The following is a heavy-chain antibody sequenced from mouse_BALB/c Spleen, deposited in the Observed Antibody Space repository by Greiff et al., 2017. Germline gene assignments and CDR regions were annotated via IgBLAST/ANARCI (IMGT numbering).Heavy chain of an antibody. Sequence: VHVKQSGAELVKPGASVKLSCTASGFNIKDTYMHWVKQRPEQGLEWIGRIDPANGNTKYDPKFQGKATITADTSSNTAYLQLSSLTSEDTAVYYCARGGRLRRGDYFDYWGQGTTLTVSS. CDR3: ARGGRLRRGDYFDY. CDR2: IDPANGNT. D-gene: IGHD2-4*01. J-gene: IGHJ2*01. CDR1: GFNIKDTY. V-gene: IGHV14-3*02.